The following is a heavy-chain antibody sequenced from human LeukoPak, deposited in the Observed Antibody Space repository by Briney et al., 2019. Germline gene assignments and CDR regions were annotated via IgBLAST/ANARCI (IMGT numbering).Heavy chain of an antibody. V-gene: IGHV1-2*02. CDR3: ARGVDYYGSGSYHFDS. D-gene: IGHD3-10*01. CDR2: ITPNSGGT. CDR1: GYTLTELS. Sequence: ASVKVSCKVSGYTLTELSMHWVRQAPGQGLEWMGWITPNSGGTNYAQNFQGRVTMTRDTSISTAYMELSRLRSDDTAVYYCARGVDYYGSGSYHFDSWGLGTLVTVSS. J-gene: IGHJ4*02.